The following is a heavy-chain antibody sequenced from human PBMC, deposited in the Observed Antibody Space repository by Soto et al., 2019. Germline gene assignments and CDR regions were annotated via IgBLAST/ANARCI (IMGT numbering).Heavy chain of an antibody. V-gene: IGHV4-34*01. CDR3: ARGRRGGIAARLYYFDY. CDR1: GGSFSGYY. CDR2: INHSGST. D-gene: IGHD6-6*01. Sequence: SETLSLTCAVYGGSFSGYYWSWIRQPPGKGLEWIGEINHSGSTNYNPSPKSRVTISVDTSKNQFSLKLSSVTAADTAVYYCARGRRGGIAARLYYFDYWGQGTLVTVSS. J-gene: IGHJ4*02.